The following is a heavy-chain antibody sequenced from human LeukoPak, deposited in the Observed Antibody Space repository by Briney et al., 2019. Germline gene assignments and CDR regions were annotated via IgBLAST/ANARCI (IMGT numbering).Heavy chain of an antibody. Sequence: SETLSLTCTVSGGSISRYYWSWIRQPPGKGLEWIGYIHYSGNTNYNPSLSRVTISVDTSKNQFSLKLSSVTAADTAVYYCARHRRPYGSGDYYIGPFEYWGQGALVTVSS. J-gene: IGHJ4*02. V-gene: IGHV4-59*08. CDR3: ARHRRPYGSGDYYIGPFEY. CDR2: IHYSGNT. CDR1: GGSISRYY. D-gene: IGHD3-10*01.